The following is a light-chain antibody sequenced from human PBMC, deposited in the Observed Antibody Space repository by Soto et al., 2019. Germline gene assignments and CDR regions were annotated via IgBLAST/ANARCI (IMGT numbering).Light chain of an antibody. V-gene: IGLV1-47*01. J-gene: IGLJ2*01. CDR3: ASWDDSLSGVV. Sequence: QSVLTQPPSASGTPGQSVTISCSGSSSNIGSNYVFWYQQLPGTAPKVLIYRNNHRPSGVPDRFSGSKSGTSTSLAISGLRSEDEADYFCASWDDSLSGVVFGGGTKLTVL. CDR1: SSNIGSNY. CDR2: RNN.